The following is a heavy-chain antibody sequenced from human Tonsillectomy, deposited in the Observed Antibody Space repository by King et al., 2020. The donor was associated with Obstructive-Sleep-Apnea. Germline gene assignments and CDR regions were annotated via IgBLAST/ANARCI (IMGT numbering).Heavy chain of an antibody. J-gene: IGHJ2*01. CDR3: ARDEQLIPYWYFDL. CDR2: IYHRVST. CDR1: GGSISSSSYY. D-gene: IGHD6-13*01. V-gene: IGHV4-39*07. Sequence: QLQESGPGLVKPSETLSLTCTGSGGSISSSSYYWGWIRQPPGKGREGFGRIYHRVSTYYHPSLKRRVTISVDTSKNQFSLKLNSVTAADTAVYYCARDEQLIPYWYFDLWGRGTLVTVSS.